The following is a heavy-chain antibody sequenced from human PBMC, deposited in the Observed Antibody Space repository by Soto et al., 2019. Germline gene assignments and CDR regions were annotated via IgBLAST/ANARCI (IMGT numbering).Heavy chain of an antibody. CDR1: GYTFTSYG. Sequence: QVQLVQSGAEVKKPGASVKVSCKASGYTFTSYGISWVRQAPGQGLEWMGWISAYNGNTNYAQKLQGRVTMTTDTSTSTAYMELRSLRSDDTAVYYCARDLINWGFAPLYYYYYGMDVWGQGTTVTVSS. CDR2: ISAYNGNT. CDR3: ARDLINWGFAPLYYYYYGMDV. D-gene: IGHD7-27*01. V-gene: IGHV1-18*01. J-gene: IGHJ6*02.